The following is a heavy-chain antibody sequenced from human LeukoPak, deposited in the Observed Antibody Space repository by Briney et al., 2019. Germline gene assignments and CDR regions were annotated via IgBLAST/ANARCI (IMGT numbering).Heavy chain of an antibody. V-gene: IGHV1-2*02. D-gene: IGHD3-10*01. Sequence: ASVKVSCKASGYTFTDYYMHWVRQAPGQGLEWMGWINPNSGGTNYAQRLQGRVTMNRDTSISTAYMELSRLTSDDTAVYYSASIWFGESYSGDFWGQGTLVTVSS. CDR1: GYTFTDYY. CDR3: ASIWFGESYSGDF. CDR2: INPNSGGT. J-gene: IGHJ4*02.